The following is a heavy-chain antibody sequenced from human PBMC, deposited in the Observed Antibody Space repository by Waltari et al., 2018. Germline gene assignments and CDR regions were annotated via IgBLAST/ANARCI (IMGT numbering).Heavy chain of an antibody. CDR1: GFTFSKSW. Sequence: LVQSGGGLVQPGDSLRLSCADSGFTFSKSWMHWVRPAPGEGLVWVSRINGDGSSTSHADSVKGRFTTSRDNAKNTLYLQMKSLRVKDTGVYYCARVAPKTYRSPVPGRDYYYGMDVWGQGTAVIVSS. D-gene: IGHD6-13*01. CDR3: ARVAPKTYRSPVPGRDYYYGMDV. J-gene: IGHJ6*02. V-gene: IGHV3-74*01. CDR2: INGDGSST.